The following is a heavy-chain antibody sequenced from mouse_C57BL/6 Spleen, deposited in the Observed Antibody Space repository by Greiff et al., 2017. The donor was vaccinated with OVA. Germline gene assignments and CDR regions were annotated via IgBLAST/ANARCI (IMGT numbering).Heavy chain of an antibody. CDR2: IYPSDSET. CDR1: GYTFTSYW. CDR3: ARGGRGDYYAMDY. Sequence: VQLQQPGAELVRPGSSVKLSCKASGYTFTSYWMDWVKQRPGQGLEWIGNIYPSDSETHYNQKFKDKATLTVDKSSSTAYMQLSSLTSEDSAVYYCARGGRGDYYAMDYWGQGTSVTVSS. J-gene: IGHJ4*01. D-gene: IGHD3-3*01. V-gene: IGHV1-61*01.